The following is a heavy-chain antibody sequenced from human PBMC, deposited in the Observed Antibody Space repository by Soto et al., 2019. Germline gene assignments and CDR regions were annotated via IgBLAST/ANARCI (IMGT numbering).Heavy chain of an antibody. CDR2: IYYRGNA. V-gene: IGHV4-39*01. CDR3: ARLEGLATISYYFDF. D-gene: IGHD3-9*01. J-gene: IGHJ4*02. CDR1: DDSINSDKDY. Sequence: PSETLSLTCSVSDDSINSDKDYWGWIRQPPGKGPEWIGSIYYRGNAYYNPSLQTRVTISLDKSKSQFSLKLNSVTAADSAVYFCARLEGLATISYYFDFWGPGALVTVSS.